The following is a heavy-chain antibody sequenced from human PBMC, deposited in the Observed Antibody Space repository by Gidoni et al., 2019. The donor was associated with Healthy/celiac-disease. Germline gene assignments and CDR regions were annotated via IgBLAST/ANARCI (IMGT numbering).Heavy chain of an antibody. Sequence: EVQLVESVGGPVQPGVSLWLCCAASRFTSSSYSMNWVRQAPGKGLEWVSYISSSSSTIYYADSVQGRFTISRDNAKNSLYLQMNSLRAEDTAVYYCAQEGNYYYYYMDVWGKGTTVTVSS. J-gene: IGHJ6*03. V-gene: IGHV3-48*01. CDR2: ISSSSSTI. D-gene: IGHD3-10*01. CDR1: RFTSSSYS. CDR3: AQEGNYYYYYMDV.